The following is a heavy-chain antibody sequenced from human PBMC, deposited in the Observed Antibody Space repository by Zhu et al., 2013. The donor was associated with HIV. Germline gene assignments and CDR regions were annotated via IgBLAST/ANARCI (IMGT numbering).Heavy chain of an antibody. V-gene: IGHV1-69*01. CDR3: ARLPPHRVVPAAIPHYYYYGMDV. Sequence: QVQLVQSGAEVKKPGSSVKVSCKASGGTFSSYAISWVRQAPGQGLEWMGGIIPIFGTANYAQKFQGRVTITADESTSTAYMELSSLRSEDTAVYYCARLPPHRVVPAAIPHYYYYGMDVWGQGTTVTVSS. CDR2: IIPIFGTA. J-gene: IGHJ6*02. CDR1: GGTFSSYA. D-gene: IGHD2-2*02.